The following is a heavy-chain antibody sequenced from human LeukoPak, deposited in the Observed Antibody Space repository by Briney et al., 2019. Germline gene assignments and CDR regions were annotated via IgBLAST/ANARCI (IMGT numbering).Heavy chain of an antibody. Sequence: GGSLRLSCAASGFTFSTYAMSWVRQAPEKGLEWVSTISGSGGSTYYADSVKGRFTISRDNSMNTLYLQMNSLRAEDTAIYYCAKVQDYDILTGYYIAGGKFDYWGQGTLVTVSS. CDR3: AKVQDYDILTGYYIAGGKFDY. CDR2: ISGSGGST. CDR1: GFTFSTYA. J-gene: IGHJ4*02. V-gene: IGHV3-23*01. D-gene: IGHD3-9*01.